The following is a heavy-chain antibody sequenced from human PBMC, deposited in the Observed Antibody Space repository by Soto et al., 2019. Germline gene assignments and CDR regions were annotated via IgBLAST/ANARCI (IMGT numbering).Heavy chain of an antibody. CDR3: AREDIVVVPAGSNYFYGMDV. CDR2: IIPIFGTA. J-gene: IGHJ6*02. Sequence: SVKVSCKASGGTFSSYAISWVRQAPGQGLEWMGGIIPIFGTANYAQKFQGRVTITADESTSTAYMELSSMRSEDTAVYYCAREDIVVVPAGSNYFYGMDVWGQGTTLTVSS. CDR1: GGTFSSYA. V-gene: IGHV1-69*13. D-gene: IGHD2-2*01.